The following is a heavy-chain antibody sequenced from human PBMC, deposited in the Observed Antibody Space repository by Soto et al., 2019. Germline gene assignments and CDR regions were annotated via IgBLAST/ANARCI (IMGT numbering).Heavy chain of an antibody. D-gene: IGHD6-13*01. J-gene: IGHJ6*02. V-gene: IGHV5-51*01. CDR2: IYPGDSDT. Sequence: RGESLKISCKGSGYSFTSYWIGWVRQMPGKGLEWMGIIYPGDSDTRYSPSFQGQVTISADKSISTAYLQWSSLKASDTAMYYCATQSIAAPHHYGMDVWGQGTTVTVSS. CDR1: GYSFTSYW. CDR3: ATQSIAAPHHYGMDV.